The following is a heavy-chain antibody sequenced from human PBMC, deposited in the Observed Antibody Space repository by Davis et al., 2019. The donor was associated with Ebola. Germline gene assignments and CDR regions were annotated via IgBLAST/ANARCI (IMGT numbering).Heavy chain of an antibody. J-gene: IGHJ4*02. Sequence: GESLKISCAASGFTFSTYSMSWVRQAPGKGLEWVSSISSDSDYIYYADSVKGRFTISRDNAKNSLYLQMNSLRAEDTAVYYCARTLGRGIVLVPAAVDYWGQGTLVTVSS. D-gene: IGHD2-2*01. V-gene: IGHV3-21*01. CDR3: ARTLGRGIVLVPAAVDY. CDR1: GFTFSTYS. CDR2: ISSDSDYI.